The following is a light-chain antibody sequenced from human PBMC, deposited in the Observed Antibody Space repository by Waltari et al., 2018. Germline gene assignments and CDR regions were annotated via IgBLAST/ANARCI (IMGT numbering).Light chain of an antibody. J-gene: IGKJ1*01. Sequence: EIVLTQSPGTLSLSPGERATLSCWASQCVGRALAWYQQKRGQAPRLLIYGASTRASGIPDRFSGSGSGTDFSLTINRLEPEDFAVYYCQHYVRLPVTFGQGTKVEIK. CDR2: GAS. CDR1: QCVGRA. CDR3: QHYVRLPVT. V-gene: IGKV3-20*01.